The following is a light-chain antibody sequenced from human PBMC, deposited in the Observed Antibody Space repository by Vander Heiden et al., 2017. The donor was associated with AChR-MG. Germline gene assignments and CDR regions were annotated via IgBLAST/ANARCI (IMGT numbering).Light chain of an antibody. CDR2: STN. J-gene: IGLJ3*02. V-gene: IGLV7-43*01. Sequence: QTVVTQEPSLTVSPGGTATLTCASSTAAVTSGCYPNWIQQKPGPAPRTLIYSTNKKPSWTPARFSGSLLGGKAALTLSGVQPEDEAGYYCLLYYGRLWVFGGGTKLTVL. CDR3: LLYYGRLWV. CDR1: TAAVTSGCY.